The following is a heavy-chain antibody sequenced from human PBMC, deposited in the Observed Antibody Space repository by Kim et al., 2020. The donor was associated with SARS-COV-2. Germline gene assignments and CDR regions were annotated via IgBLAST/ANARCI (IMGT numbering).Heavy chain of an antibody. V-gene: IGHV1-46*01. CDR1: VYIFTSNK. CDR2: ITPIDGVT. J-gene: IGHJ4*02. CDR3: GRDNTAWSIDY. Sequence: ASVKVSCKASVYIFTSNKMQWVRQAPGQGLEWMGIITPIDGVTSYTQKFQGRVTMTRDTSTSTVYMELSSLNPEDTAVYYCGRDNTAWSIDYWGQGTLVTVSS. D-gene: IGHD2-21*02.